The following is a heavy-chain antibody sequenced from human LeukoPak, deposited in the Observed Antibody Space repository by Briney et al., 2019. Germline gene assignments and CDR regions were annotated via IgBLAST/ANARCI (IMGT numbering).Heavy chain of an antibody. V-gene: IGHV3-23*01. CDR1: GFTFSSYA. CDR3: AKEGYGDYSS. D-gene: IGHD4-17*01. J-gene: IGHJ4*02. Sequence: SGGSLRLSCAASGFTFSSYAMSWVRQAPGKGLEWVSAISGSGGSTYYADSLKGRFTISRDNSKSTLYLQMNSLRAEDTAVYYCAKEGYGDYSSWGQGTLVTVSS. CDR2: ISGSGGST.